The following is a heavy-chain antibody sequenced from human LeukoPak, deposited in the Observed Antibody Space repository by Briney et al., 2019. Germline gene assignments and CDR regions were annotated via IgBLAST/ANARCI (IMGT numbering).Heavy chain of an antibody. V-gene: IGHV4-39*02. CDR3: ARSSGTGTFSY. Sequence: PSETLSLTCTVSGDSIIRSTYYWAWIRQPPGKGLEWIGSVYYGRSPYFNPSLESRATISVDTSKNHFSLKMSSVTAADTAVYYCARSSGTGTFSYWGQGTLVTVSS. J-gene: IGHJ4*02. D-gene: IGHD6-25*01. CDR2: VYYGRSP. CDR1: GDSIIRSTYY.